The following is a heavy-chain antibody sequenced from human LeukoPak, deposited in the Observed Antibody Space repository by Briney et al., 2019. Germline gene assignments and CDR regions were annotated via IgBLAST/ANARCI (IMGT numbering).Heavy chain of an antibody. J-gene: IGHJ6*03. D-gene: IGHD6-6*01. Sequence: ASVKVSCNASGCTFSSYAISWVRQAPGQGLEWMGGIIPIFGTANYAQKFQGRVTITTAESTSTAYMELSSLRSEDTAVYYCAARIAARPGDRDYYYYMDVWGKGTTVTVSS. CDR2: IIPIFGTA. V-gene: IGHV1-69*05. CDR1: GCTFSSYA. CDR3: AARIAARPGDRDYYYYMDV.